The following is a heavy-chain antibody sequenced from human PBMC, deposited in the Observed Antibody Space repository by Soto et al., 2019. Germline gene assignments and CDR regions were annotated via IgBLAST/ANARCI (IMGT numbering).Heavy chain of an antibody. Sequence: SETLSLTCTVSGGSISSSSYYWGWIRQPPGKGLEWIGSIYYSGSTYYNPSLKSRVTISVDTSKNQFSLKLSSVTAADTAVYYCARHGGGYCSGGSCYSLNWFDPWGQGTLVTVSS. D-gene: IGHD2-15*01. CDR1: GGSISSSSYY. J-gene: IGHJ5*02. V-gene: IGHV4-39*01. CDR3: ARHGGGYCSGGSCYSLNWFDP. CDR2: IYYSGST.